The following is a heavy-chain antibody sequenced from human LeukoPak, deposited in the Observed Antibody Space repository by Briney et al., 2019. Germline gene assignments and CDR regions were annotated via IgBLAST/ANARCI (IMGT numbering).Heavy chain of an antibody. CDR1: GGSISGYF. CDR2: IYATGTT. CDR3: AREGGGSNRCLD. J-gene: IGHJ1*01. V-gene: IGHV4-4*07. Sequence: PSETLSLTCTVSGGSISGYFWSWIRQPAGKGLEWIGRIYATGTTNYNPSLKSRVTMSVDTSKNQSSLNLTSVTAADTAVYYCAREGGGSNRCLDWGQGTLVTVSS. D-gene: IGHD3-16*02.